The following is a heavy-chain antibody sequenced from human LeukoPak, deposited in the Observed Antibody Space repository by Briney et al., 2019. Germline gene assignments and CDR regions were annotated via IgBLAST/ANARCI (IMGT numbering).Heavy chain of an antibody. CDR2: IYYSGST. V-gene: IGHV4-30-4*02. Sequence: PSETLSLTCTVSGGSISSGDYYWSWIRQPPGKGLEWIGYIYYSGSTYYNPSLRSRVTISVDTSKNQFSLKLSSVTAADTAVYYCARAGSWYAPPSPGGMDVWGQGTTVTVSS. J-gene: IGHJ6*02. CDR3: ARAGSWYAPPSPGGMDV. CDR1: GGSISSGDYY. D-gene: IGHD6-13*01.